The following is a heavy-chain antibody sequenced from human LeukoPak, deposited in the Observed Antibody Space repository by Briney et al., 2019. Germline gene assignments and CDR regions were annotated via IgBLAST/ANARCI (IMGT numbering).Heavy chain of an antibody. CDR2: IYYSGST. Sequence: SETLSLTCTVSGGSISSYYWSWIRQPPGKGLEWIGYIYYSGSTKYNPSLKSRVTISVDTSKNQFSLKLSSVTAADTAVYYCARLVQTWAISGSYAPLYHMDVWGKGTTVTVSS. CDR3: ARLVQTWAISGSYAPLYHMDV. J-gene: IGHJ6*03. CDR1: GGSISSYY. V-gene: IGHV4-59*01. D-gene: IGHD3-16*01.